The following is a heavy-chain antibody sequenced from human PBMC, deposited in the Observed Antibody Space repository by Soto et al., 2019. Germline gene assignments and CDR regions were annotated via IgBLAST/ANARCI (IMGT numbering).Heavy chain of an antibody. J-gene: IGHJ1*01. V-gene: IGHV1-18*01. CDR2: ISAYNGNT. Sequence: ASVKVSCKASGYTFTSYGISWVRQAPGQGIEWMGWISAYNGNTNYAQKLQGRVTMTTDTSTSTAYMELRSLRSDDTAVYYCARDGVSYCSGGSCYLEGYFQHWGQGTLVTSPQ. D-gene: IGHD2-15*01. CDR1: GYTFTSYG. CDR3: ARDGVSYCSGGSCYLEGYFQH.